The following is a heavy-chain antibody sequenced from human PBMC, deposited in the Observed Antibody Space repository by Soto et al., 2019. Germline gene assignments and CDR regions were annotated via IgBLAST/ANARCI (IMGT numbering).Heavy chain of an antibody. J-gene: IGHJ5*02. D-gene: IGHD6-6*01. CDR3: VKAERPREYSSSLEANWFDP. V-gene: IGHV3-64D*08. Sequence: GGSLRLSFSASGFTFSSYAMHWVRQAPGKGLEYVSAISSNGGSTYYADSVKGRFTISRDNSKNTLYLQMSSLRAEDTAVYYCVKAERPREYSSSLEANWFDPWGQGTLVTVSS. CDR1: GFTFSSYA. CDR2: ISSNGGST.